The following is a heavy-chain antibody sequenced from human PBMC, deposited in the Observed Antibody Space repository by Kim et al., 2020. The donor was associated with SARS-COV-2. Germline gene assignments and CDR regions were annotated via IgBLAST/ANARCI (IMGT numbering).Heavy chain of an antibody. Sequence: GGSLRLSCAASGFSFSSYTMIWVRQAPGKGLEWVSSISGGSNYIYYADSVKDRFTISRDNTKNSLYLQMNSLRAEDTAVYYCARGGGYCGGDCYGIDYWGQGTLVTVSS. CDR1: GFSFSSYT. CDR3: ARGGGYCGGDCYGIDY. V-gene: IGHV3-21*01. J-gene: IGHJ4*02. CDR2: ISGGSNYI. D-gene: IGHD2-21*02.